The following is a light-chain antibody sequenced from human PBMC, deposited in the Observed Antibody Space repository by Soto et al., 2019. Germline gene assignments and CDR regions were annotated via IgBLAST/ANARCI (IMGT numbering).Light chain of an antibody. CDR2: KAS. J-gene: IGKJ1*01. V-gene: IGKV1-5*03. CDR3: QQYKSYWT. CDR1: QSISSW. Sequence: DIQMTQSPSTLSAFVGDRVTITCRASQSISSWLAWYQQKPGKAPKLLIFKASTLESGVPSSFSGSGSGKEFALTISSLQPDDFATYYCQQYKSYWTFGQGTKVEVK.